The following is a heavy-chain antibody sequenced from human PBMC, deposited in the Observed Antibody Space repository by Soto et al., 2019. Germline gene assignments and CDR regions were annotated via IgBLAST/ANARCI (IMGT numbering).Heavy chain of an antibody. CDR3: AKVPRSSGWYYFDY. V-gene: IGHV3-23*01. Sequence: GRFMRLPYAASGCNFSNYAMSWVRQAPGKGLEWVSAISGSGGSTYYADSVKGRFTISRDNSKNTLYLQMNSLRAEDTAVYYCAKVPRSSGWYYFDYWGQGTLVTVSS. D-gene: IGHD6-19*01. CDR2: ISGSGGST. CDR1: GCNFSNYA. J-gene: IGHJ4*02.